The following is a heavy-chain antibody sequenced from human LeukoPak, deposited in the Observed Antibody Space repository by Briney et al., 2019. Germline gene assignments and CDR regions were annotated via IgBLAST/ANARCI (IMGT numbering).Heavy chain of an antibody. CDR3: ARVQAATYYYYMDV. V-gene: IGHV4-61*02. CDR2: IYTSGST. D-gene: IGHD2-15*01. J-gene: IGHJ6*03. Sequence: SETLSLTCTVSGGSISSGSYYWSWIRQPAGKGLEWIGRIYTSGSTNYNPSLKSRVTISVDTSKNQFSLKLSSVTAADTAMYYCARVQAATYYYYMDVWGKGTTVTISS. CDR1: GGSISSGSYY.